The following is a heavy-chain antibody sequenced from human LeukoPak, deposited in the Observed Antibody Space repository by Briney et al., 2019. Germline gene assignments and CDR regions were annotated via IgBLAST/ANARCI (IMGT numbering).Heavy chain of an antibody. Sequence: PSETLSLTCTVSGGSFSSYYWSWIRQPPGKGLEGIGAIYYSWSTDYNPSLKSRVTISVDTSKNQFSLKLSSVTAADTAVYYCARGRIARLPSFDYWGQGTLVTVSS. D-gene: IGHD5-18*01. V-gene: IGHV4-59*01. CDR1: GGSFSSYY. J-gene: IGHJ4*02. CDR2: IYYSWST. CDR3: ARGRIARLPSFDY.